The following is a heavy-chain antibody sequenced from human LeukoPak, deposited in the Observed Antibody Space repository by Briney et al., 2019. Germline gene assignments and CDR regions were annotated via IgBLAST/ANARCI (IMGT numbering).Heavy chain of an antibody. CDR1: GFTFSTYA. V-gene: IGHV3-30*02. D-gene: IGHD6-13*01. Sequence: PGGSLRLSCAASGFTFSTYAVNWVRQAPGKGLEWVAFIHYDGTKNYYADSVKGRFTISRDNSKNTLSLQMNSLRAEDTAVYYCAKAIWVAATASWFCFDYWGQGTLVTVSS. CDR3: AKAIWVAATASWFCFDY. CDR2: IHYDGTKN. J-gene: IGHJ4*02.